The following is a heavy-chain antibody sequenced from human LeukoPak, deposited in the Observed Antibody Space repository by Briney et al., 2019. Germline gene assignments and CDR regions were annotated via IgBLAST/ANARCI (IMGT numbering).Heavy chain of an antibody. D-gene: IGHD3-3*01. J-gene: IGHJ4*02. CDR1: GFTFSSYS. Sequence: PGGSLRLSCAASGFTFSSYSMNWVRQAPGKGLEWVSSISSSSSYICYADSVKGRFTISRDNAKNSLYLQMNSLRAEDTAVYYCARGDYDFWSGYSGYWGQGTLVTVSS. CDR2: ISSSSSYI. V-gene: IGHV3-21*01. CDR3: ARGDYDFWSGYSGY.